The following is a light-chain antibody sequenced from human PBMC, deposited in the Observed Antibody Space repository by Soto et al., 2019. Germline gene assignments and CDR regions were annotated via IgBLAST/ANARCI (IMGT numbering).Light chain of an antibody. V-gene: IGKV1-5*01. Sequence: DIQMTQTPSTLSAAVGDLVISTFRPIQIISDDLAWYQQESGTAPKLLIYDASNLGSGAPPTFSGSGSGTDFTITISSLQSDDFATYYCQQYYTYWHMFGQGTKVDIK. J-gene: IGKJ1*01. CDR1: QIISDD. CDR2: DAS. CDR3: QQYYTYWHM.